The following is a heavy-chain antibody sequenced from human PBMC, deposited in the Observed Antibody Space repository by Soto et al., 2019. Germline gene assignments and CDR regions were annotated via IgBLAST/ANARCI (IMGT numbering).Heavy chain of an antibody. J-gene: IGHJ4*02. V-gene: IGHV3-30-3*01. Sequence: GGSLRLSCAASGFTFSSYCMNWVRQAPGKGLEWVADINKDGSNKYYVDSVKGRFTISRDNSKNTLYLQMNSLRAEDTAGYYVDRVHDSGHDYWGQGTPVTVSS. CDR1: GFTFSSYC. CDR2: INKDGSNK. D-gene: IGHD6-25*01. CDR3: DRVHDSGHDY.